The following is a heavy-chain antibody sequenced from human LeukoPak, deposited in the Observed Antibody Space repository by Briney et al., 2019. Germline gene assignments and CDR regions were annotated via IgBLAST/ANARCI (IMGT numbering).Heavy chain of an antibody. CDR1: GFTFTSYA. Sequence: GGSLRLSCAASGFTFTSYAMSWVRQAPGKGLKWVSGISGGGGSTYYADSVKGRFSISRDNSKNNLYLQMNSLRAEDTAVYYCAKASHYDILTGRHSARLWYFDYWGQGTLVTVSS. CDR3: AKASHYDILTGRHSARLWYFDY. D-gene: IGHD3-9*01. CDR2: ISGGGGST. J-gene: IGHJ4*02. V-gene: IGHV3-23*01.